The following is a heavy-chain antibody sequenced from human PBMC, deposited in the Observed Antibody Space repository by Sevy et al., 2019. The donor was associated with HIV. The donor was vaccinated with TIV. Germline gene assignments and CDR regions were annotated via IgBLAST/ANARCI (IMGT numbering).Heavy chain of an antibody. Sequence: ASVKVSCKASGGTFSSYAISWVRQAPGQGLEWMGGIIPIFGTANYAQKFQGRVTITADESTSTAYMELSSLRSEDTAGYYCAGPLVGIAAAGAIRESYYYYYGMDVWGQGTTVTVSS. CDR3: AGPLVGIAAAGAIRESYYYYYGMDV. D-gene: IGHD6-13*01. J-gene: IGHJ6*02. CDR2: IIPIFGTA. V-gene: IGHV1-69*13. CDR1: GGTFSSYA.